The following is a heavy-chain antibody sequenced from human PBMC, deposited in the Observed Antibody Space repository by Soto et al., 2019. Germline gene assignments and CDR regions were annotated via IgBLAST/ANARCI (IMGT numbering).Heavy chain of an antibody. Sequence: QVQLVESGGGVVQPGRSLRLSCAASGFTFSSYAMHWVRQAPGKGLEWVAVISYDGSNKYYADSVKGRFTISRDNSKNTLYLQMNSLRAEDTAVYYCARVIGDIVAKSADYWGQGTLVTVSS. CDR2: ISYDGSNK. V-gene: IGHV3-30-3*01. CDR3: ARVIGDIVAKSADY. J-gene: IGHJ4*02. D-gene: IGHD5-12*01. CDR1: GFTFSSYA.